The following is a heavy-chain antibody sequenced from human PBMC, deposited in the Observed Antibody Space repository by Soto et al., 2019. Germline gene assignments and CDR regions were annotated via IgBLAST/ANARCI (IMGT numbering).Heavy chain of an antibody. CDR1: GFTFSSYA. D-gene: IGHD6-13*01. V-gene: IGHV3-23*01. CDR3: AKDWSSSSWYVFDDYKDV. Sequence: GGSLRLSCAASGFTFSSYAMSWFRQAPGKGLEWVSAISGSGGSTYYADSVKGRFTISRDNSKNTLYLQMNSLRAEDTAVYYCAKDWSSSSWYVFDDYKDVWGKGTTVTVS. J-gene: IGHJ6*03. CDR2: ISGSGGST.